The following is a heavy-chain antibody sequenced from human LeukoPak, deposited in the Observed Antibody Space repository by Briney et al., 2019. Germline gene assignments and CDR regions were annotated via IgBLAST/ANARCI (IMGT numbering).Heavy chain of an antibody. D-gene: IGHD3-10*01. CDR3: ARGLSSYGSGSSDY. J-gene: IGHJ4*02. V-gene: IGHV1-8*01. CDR2: MNPNSGNT. Sequence: ASVKVSCKASGYTFTSYDINWVRQATGQGLEWVGWMNPNSGNTGYAQKFQGRVTMTRNTSISTAYMELSSLRSEDTAVYYCARGLSSYGSGSSDYWGQGTLVTVSS. CDR1: GYTFTSYD.